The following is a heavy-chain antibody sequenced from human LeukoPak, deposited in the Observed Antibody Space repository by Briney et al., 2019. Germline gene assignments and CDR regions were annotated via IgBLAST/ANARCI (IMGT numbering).Heavy chain of an antibody. V-gene: IGHV1-24*01. Sequence: ASVKVSCKVSGYTVTELSIHWVRQAPGKGREWMGGFDPEYVGTIYAQKFQGRGSMTADTSTDTAYMAVSSLRSEDTAVYFCATLFYDISSDYYDNLFDPWGQGTLVTVSS. D-gene: IGHD3-3*01. CDR2: FDPEYVGT. CDR3: ATLFYDISSDYYDNLFDP. J-gene: IGHJ5*02. CDR1: GYTVTELS.